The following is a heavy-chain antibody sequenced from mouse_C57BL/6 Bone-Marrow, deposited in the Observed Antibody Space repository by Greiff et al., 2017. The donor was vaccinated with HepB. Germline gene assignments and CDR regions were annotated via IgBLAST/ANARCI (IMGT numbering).Heavy chain of an antibody. V-gene: IGHV1-19*01. CDR1: GYTFTDYY. J-gene: IGHJ3*01. Sequence: VQLQQSGPVLVKPGASVKMSCKASGYTFTDYYMNWVKQSHGKSLEWIGVINPYNGGTSYNQKFKGKATLTVDKSSSTAYMELNSLTSEDSAVYYCARIGRTTVVAKNAYWGQGTLVTVSA. D-gene: IGHD1-1*01. CDR3: ARIGRTTVVAKNAY. CDR2: INPYNGGT.